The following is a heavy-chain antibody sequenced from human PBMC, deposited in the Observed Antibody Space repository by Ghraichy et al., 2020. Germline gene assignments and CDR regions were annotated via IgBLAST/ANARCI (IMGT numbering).Heavy chain of an antibody. CDR3: ARHTHCSGDDCYPKSWYDP. Sequence: PSETLSLTCIVSGGSISGSTSLWGWIRQPPGKGLEWIGNVYYTGNTYYNPSLKSRVTFSVDTSRNQFSLSLTSVTAADTAVYYCARHTHCSGDDCYPKSWYDPWGQGTLVTVSS. CDR2: VYYTGNT. J-gene: IGHJ5*02. D-gene: IGHD2-15*01. V-gene: IGHV4-39*01. CDR1: GGSISGSTSL.